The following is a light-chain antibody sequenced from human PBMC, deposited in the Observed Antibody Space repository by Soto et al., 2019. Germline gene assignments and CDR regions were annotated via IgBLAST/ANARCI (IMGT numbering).Light chain of an antibody. CDR2: SNN. Sequence: QSVLTQPPSASGTPGQRVTISCSGSSSNIGSNTVNWYQQLPGMAPKLLIYSNNQRPSGVPDRFSGSKSGTSASLAISGLQSDDEADYYCAAWDDSLNGVVFGGGTKLTVL. V-gene: IGLV1-44*01. CDR1: SSNIGSNT. CDR3: AAWDDSLNGVV. J-gene: IGLJ2*01.